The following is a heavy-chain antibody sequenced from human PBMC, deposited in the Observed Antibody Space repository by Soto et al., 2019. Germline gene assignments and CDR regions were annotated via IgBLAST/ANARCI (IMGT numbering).Heavy chain of an antibody. V-gene: IGHV1-69*01. J-gene: IGHJ5*02. Sequence: QVPLVQSGAEVKKPGASVTVSCKASGGTFSSYAIHWVRQAPGQGLEWMGGIIPMYGPAKYAQRFQGRVTLPADDSTATVSMELTSLPSQDTAVYCRARVTSMVRGVIDNWFDPWGPGNLLTVSS. CDR3: ARVTSMVRGVIDNWFDP. D-gene: IGHD3-10*01. CDR2: IIPMYGPA. CDR1: GGTFSSYA.